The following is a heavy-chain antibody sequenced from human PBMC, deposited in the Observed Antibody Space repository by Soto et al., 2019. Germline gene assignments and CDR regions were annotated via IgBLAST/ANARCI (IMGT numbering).Heavy chain of an antibody. CDR3: ARDFTGWPPDGVDS. CDR1: GFTFTSYA. J-gene: IGHJ4*02. CDR2: ISAYNGNT. Sequence: QVHLVQSGAEVKKPGASVKVSCKASGFTFTSYAITWVRQAPGQGLEWMGWISAYNGNTNYAQNIQGRVTMTTDSSTSTAYMELGSLTSDDTAVYYCARDFTGWPPDGVDSWGQGTLVTVSS. D-gene: IGHD3-16*01. V-gene: IGHV1-18*01.